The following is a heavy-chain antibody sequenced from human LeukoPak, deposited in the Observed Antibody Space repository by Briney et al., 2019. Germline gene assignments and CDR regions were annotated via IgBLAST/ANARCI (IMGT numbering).Heavy chain of an antibody. CDR1: GFTSSTYN. D-gene: IGHD1-26*01. CDR3: AIDAWELPLDAFDI. J-gene: IGHJ3*02. Sequence: GGSLRLSRAASGFTSSTYNMNWVRQAPGKGLEWVSYINTDSSSIYYADSVKGRFTISRDNAKDSLYLHMNSLRDEDTAVYYCAIDAWELPLDAFDIWGQGTMVTVSS. CDR2: INTDSSSI. V-gene: IGHV3-48*02.